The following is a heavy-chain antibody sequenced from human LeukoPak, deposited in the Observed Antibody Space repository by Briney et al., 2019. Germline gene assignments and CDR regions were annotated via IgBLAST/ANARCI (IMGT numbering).Heavy chain of an antibody. CDR3: ARDAYYYDSSSYYRNAFDI. J-gene: IGHJ3*02. CDR1: GFTFSDYY. CDR2: IYGIDSTI. Sequence: GGSLRLSCAASGFTFSDYYMSWIRQAPGKGLEWLSYIYGIDSTISYAASVKGRFTISRDNAKDSLYLQMNSLRAEDTAVYYCARDAYYYDSSSYYRNAFDIWGQGTVVTVSS. V-gene: IGHV3-11*01. D-gene: IGHD3-22*01.